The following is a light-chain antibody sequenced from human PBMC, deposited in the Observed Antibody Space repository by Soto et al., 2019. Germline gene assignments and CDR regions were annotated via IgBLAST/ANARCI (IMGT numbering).Light chain of an antibody. Sequence: EIVLTQSPGTLSLSPGERATLSCRASQSLSNSLAWYQQKPGQAPRLLIFGASTRATGIPDTFSGSGSGTDFTLTISRLEPEDFAVYYCQQYGSSPYTFGQGTKVEIK. CDR3: QQYGSSPYT. CDR1: QSLSNS. CDR2: GAS. J-gene: IGKJ2*01. V-gene: IGKV3-20*01.